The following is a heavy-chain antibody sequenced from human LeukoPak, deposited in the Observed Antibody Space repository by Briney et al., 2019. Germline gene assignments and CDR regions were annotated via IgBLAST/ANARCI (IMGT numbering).Heavy chain of an antibody. J-gene: IGHJ4*02. D-gene: IGHD3-22*01. CDR2: IRSKAYGGTT. CDR1: GFTFGDYA. Sequence: GRSLRLSCTASGFTFGDYAMSWVRQAPGKGLEWVGFIRSKAYGGTTEYAASVKGRFTISRDDSKSIAYLQMNSLKTEDTAVYYCTRDGSSGYRYYFDYWGQGTLVTVSS. CDR3: TRDGSSGYRYYFDY. V-gene: IGHV3-49*04.